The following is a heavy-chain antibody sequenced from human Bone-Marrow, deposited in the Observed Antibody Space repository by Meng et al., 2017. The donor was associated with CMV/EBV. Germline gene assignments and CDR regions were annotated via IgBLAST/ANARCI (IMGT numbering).Heavy chain of an antibody. J-gene: IGHJ5*02. Sequence: SETLSLTCTVSGYSISTGYFWGWIRQSPGKGLEWIGIYDTGATYYNPSLKSRVAISVDTSGRQFSLKVSAVTAADTAVYYCAILPGGGWFDPWGQGTLVTVSS. CDR1: GYSISTGYF. CDR2: IYDTGAT. CDR3: AILPGGGWFDP. D-gene: IGHD3-16*01. V-gene: IGHV4-38-2*02.